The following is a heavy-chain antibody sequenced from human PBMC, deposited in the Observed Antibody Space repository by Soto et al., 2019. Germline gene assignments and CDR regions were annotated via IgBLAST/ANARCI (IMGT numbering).Heavy chain of an antibody. J-gene: IGHJ6*02. CDR1: GYTFTTYG. V-gene: IGHV1-18*04. Sequence: QVQLVQSGAEVKKPGASVKVSCKAFGYTFTTYGINWVRQAPGQGLEWMGWVSPYNGDTTYAQKVQGRVTMTTDTSTRTAYLELGSLRSDDTAVYYCAREVGHMDVWGQGNTVTVSS. CDR3: AREVGHMDV. CDR2: VSPYNGDT.